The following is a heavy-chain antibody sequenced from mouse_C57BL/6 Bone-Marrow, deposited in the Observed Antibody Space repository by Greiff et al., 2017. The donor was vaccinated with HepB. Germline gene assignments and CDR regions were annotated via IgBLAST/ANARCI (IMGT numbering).Heavy chain of an antibody. J-gene: IGHJ4*01. Sequence: EVQGVESGEGLVKPGGSLKLSCAASGFTFSSYAMSWVRQTPEKRLEWVAYISSGGDYIYYADTVKGRFTISRDNARNTLYLQMSSLKSEDTAMYYCTKYDSYYYAMDYWGQGTSVTVSS. CDR3: TKYDSYYYAMDY. CDR2: ISSGGDYI. D-gene: IGHD2-4*01. V-gene: IGHV5-9-1*02. CDR1: GFTFSSYA.